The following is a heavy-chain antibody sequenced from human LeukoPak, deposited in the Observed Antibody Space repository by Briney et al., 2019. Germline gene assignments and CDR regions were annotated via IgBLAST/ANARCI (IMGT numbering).Heavy chain of an antibody. CDR2: IIPIFGTA. J-gene: IGHJ4*02. V-gene: IGHV1-69*05. D-gene: IGHD3-9*01. Sequence: ASVKVSCKASGGTFSSYAISWVRQAPGQGLEWMGGIIPIFGTANYAQKFQGRVAITTDESTSTAYMELSSLRSEDTAVYYCAREGYYDILTGYYRSDHFDYWGQGTLVTVSS. CDR1: GGTFSSYA. CDR3: AREGYYDILTGYYRSDHFDY.